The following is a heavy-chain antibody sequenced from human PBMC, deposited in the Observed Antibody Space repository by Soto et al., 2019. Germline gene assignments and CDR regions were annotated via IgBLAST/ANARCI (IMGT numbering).Heavy chain of an antibody. D-gene: IGHD2-15*01. CDR3: GRVVEGATRHTDFDS. Sequence: PSETLSLTCAVSGVSIHNSHSFWVGIRQPPGKGLEFIGSVYYSGGANYNPSLKSRVTISIYTSKNQFSLRVNSVTAADTAVYYCGRVVEGATRHTDFDSWGQGILVTVS. CDR2: VYYSGGA. J-gene: IGHJ5*01. V-gene: IGHV4-39*01. CDR1: GVSIHNSHSF.